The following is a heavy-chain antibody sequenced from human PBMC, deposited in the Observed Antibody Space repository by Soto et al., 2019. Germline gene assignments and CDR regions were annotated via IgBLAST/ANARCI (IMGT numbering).Heavy chain of an antibody. J-gene: IGHJ5*02. Sequence: EVQLVQSGAEVKKPGESLRISCKGSGYTFSTFWIGWVRQMPGKGLEWMGIIYPGDSDTRYSPSFQGQVTISADKSISTAYLQWSSLRASDSAMYYCARRVTMTTVTTLYFDPWGQGTLVTVSS. CDR2: IYPGDSDT. D-gene: IGHD4-17*01. CDR3: ARRVTMTTVTTLYFDP. V-gene: IGHV5-51*01. CDR1: GYTFSTFW.